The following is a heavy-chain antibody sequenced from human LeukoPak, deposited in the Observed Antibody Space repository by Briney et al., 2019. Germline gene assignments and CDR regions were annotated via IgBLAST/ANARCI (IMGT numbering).Heavy chain of an antibody. Sequence: SETLSLTCTVSGGSISSYYWSWIRQPPGKGLEWIGYIYYSGSTNYNPSLKSRVTISVDTSKNQFSLKLSSVTAADTAVYYCARAGYDYVWGSYRYTLDDWGQGTLVTVSS. J-gene: IGHJ4*02. CDR3: ARAGYDYVWGSYRYTLDD. D-gene: IGHD3-16*02. CDR2: IYYSGST. V-gene: IGHV4-59*01. CDR1: GGSISSYY.